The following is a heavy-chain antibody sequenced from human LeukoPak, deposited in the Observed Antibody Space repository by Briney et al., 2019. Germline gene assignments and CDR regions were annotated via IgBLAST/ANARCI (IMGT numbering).Heavy chain of an antibody. D-gene: IGHD2-2*01. Sequence: ASVKVSCKASGYTFTSYYMHWVRQAPGQGLEWMGIINPSERYTNSAQKFQGRLTMTRDTSISTVYMELSRLGTEDTAVYFCAREIPASCYFDYWGQGTLVTVSS. CDR1: GYTFTSYY. J-gene: IGHJ4*02. CDR2: INPSERYT. CDR3: AREIPASCYFDY. V-gene: IGHV1-46*01.